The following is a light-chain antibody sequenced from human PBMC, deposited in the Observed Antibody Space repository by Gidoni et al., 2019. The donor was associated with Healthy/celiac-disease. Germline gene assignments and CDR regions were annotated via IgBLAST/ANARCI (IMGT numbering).Light chain of an antibody. V-gene: IGLV1-51*01. J-gene: IGLJ2*01. CDR1: SSIIGNND. Sequence: SVLTQPPSVSAAPGPKVPISCSGSSSIIGNNDVSWYQQLPGTAPKLLIYDNNKRPSGIPDRFSGSKSGTSATLGITGLQTGDEADYYCGTWDSSLSAVVFGGGTKLTVL. CDR3: GTWDSSLSAVV. CDR2: DNN.